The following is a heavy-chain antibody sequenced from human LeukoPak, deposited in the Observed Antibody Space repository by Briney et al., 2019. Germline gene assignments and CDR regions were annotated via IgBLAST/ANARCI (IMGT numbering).Heavy chain of an antibody. V-gene: IGHV1-24*01. CDR1: GYTLTELS. J-gene: IGHJ6*03. Sequence: ASVKVSCKVSGYTLTELSMHWVRQAPGKGLEWMGGFDPEDGETIYAQKFQGRVTMTEDTSTDTAYMELSSLRSEDTAVYYCAILTRVPAAISVHYYYYYMDVWGKGTTVTVSS. CDR2: FDPEDGET. CDR3: AILTRVPAAISVHYYYYYMDV. D-gene: IGHD2-2*02.